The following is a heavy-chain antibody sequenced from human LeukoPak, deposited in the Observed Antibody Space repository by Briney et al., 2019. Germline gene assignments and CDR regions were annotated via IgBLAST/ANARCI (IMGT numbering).Heavy chain of an antibody. CDR1: VGTFSSYA. CDR2: IIPIFGIA. CDR3: ARCYGDYGYNSFDP. V-gene: IGHV1-69*04. Sequence: GASVKVSCKASVGTFSSYAISGVRQAPGQGLEWMGRIIPIFGIANYAQKFQGRVTITADKSTSTAYMELSSLRSEDTAVYYCARCYGDYGYNSFDPWGQGTLVTVSS. J-gene: IGHJ5*02. D-gene: IGHD4-17*01.